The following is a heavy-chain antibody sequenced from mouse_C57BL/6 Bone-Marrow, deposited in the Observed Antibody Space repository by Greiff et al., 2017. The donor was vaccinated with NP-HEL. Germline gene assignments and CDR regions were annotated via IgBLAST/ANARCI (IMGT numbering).Heavy chain of an antibody. CDR3: TTLYYDGSSLWYFDV. CDR2: IDPENGDT. D-gene: IGHD1-1*01. V-gene: IGHV14-4*01. Sequence: VQLQQSGAELVRPGASVKLSCTASGFNIKDDYMHWVKQRPEQGLEWIGWIDPENGDTEYASKFQGKATITSDTSSNTAYLQLSSLTAEDTAVYYCTTLYYDGSSLWYFDVWGTGTTVTVSS. J-gene: IGHJ1*03. CDR1: GFNIKDDY.